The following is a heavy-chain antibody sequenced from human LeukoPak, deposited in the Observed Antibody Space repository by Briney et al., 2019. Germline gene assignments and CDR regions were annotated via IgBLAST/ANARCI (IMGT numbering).Heavy chain of an antibody. CDR1: GFTFNSFW. CDR3: ATLVGALRS. D-gene: IGHD1-26*01. CDR2: IKQDGSEK. V-gene: IGHV3-7*03. Sequence: PGGSLRLSCAAAGFTFNSFWMSWVRQAPGTGLEWVANIKQDGSEKYYVDSVKGRFTVSRDNAKNSLYLQMNSLRAEDTALYYCATLVGALRSWGQGILVTVSS. J-gene: IGHJ5*02.